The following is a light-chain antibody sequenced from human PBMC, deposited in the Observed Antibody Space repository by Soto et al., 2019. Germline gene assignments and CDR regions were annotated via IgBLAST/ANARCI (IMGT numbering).Light chain of an antibody. CDR2: LEGSGSY. V-gene: IGLV4-60*02. J-gene: IGLJ3*02. Sequence: QSVLTQSSSASASLGSSVKLTCTLSSGHRSYIIAWHQQQPGKAPRYLMKLEGSGSYNEGSGVPDRFSGSSSGADRYLTISNLQFEDEADYYCETWDSHTRVFGGGTKVTVL. CDR1: SGHRSYI. CDR3: ETWDSHTRV.